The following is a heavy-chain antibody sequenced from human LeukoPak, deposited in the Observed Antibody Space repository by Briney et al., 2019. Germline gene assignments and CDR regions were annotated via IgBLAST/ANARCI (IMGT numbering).Heavy chain of an antibody. J-gene: IGHJ5*02. CDR1: GYTFTDYY. CDR2: INPNSGGT. CDR3: ARDLTGTASGWFVP. Sequence: ASVKVSCKASGYTFTDYYMHWVRQAPGQGLEWMGWINPNSGGTNYAQKFQGRVTMTRDTSISTAYMELSRLRSDDTAVYYCARDLTGTASGWFVPWGQGTLVTVSS. V-gene: IGHV1-2*02. D-gene: IGHD1-7*01.